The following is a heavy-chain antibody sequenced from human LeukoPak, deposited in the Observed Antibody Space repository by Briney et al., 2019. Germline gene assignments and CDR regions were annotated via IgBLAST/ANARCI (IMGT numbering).Heavy chain of an antibody. Sequence: GESLKISCKGSGYSFTSYWIGWVRQMPGKGLEWIGIIYPCDSDTRYSPSFQGQVTISADKSISTDYRQWSSLKASDTAMYYCARLVKQQLVPWFDPWGQGTLVTVSS. CDR2: IYPCDSDT. J-gene: IGHJ5*02. V-gene: IGHV5-51*01. CDR3: ARLVKQQLVPWFDP. CDR1: GYSFTSYW. D-gene: IGHD6-13*01.